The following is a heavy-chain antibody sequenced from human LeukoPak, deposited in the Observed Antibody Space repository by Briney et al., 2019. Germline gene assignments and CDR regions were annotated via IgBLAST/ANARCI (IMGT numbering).Heavy chain of an antibody. CDR1: GFTFSSYA. CDR3: ARDTGSYYFDY. V-gene: IGHV3-30-3*01. J-gene: IGHJ4*02. D-gene: IGHD1-26*01. CDR2: ISYDGSNK. Sequence: GGSLRLSCAASGFTFSSYAMHWVRQAPGKGLEWVAVISYDGSNKYYADSVKGRFTISRDNSKNTLYLQMNSLRAEDTAVYYCARDTGSYYFDYWGQGTLVTVSS.